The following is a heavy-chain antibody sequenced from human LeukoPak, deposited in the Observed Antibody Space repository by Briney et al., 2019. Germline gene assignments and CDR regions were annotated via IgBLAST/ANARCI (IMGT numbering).Heavy chain of an antibody. Sequence: GGSLRLSCAASGFTFSSYSMNWVRQAPGKGLEWVSSISSSSSYIYYADSVKGRFTISRDNAKNSLYLQMNSLRAEDTAVYYCARASYDSGPGYYYYYYMDVWGKGTTVTVSS. CDR3: ARASYDSGPGYYYYYYMDV. V-gene: IGHV3-21*01. D-gene: IGHD3-3*01. CDR2: ISSSSSYI. J-gene: IGHJ6*03. CDR1: GFTFSSYS.